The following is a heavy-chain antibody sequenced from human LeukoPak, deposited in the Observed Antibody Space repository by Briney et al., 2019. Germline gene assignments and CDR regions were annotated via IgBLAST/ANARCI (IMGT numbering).Heavy chain of an antibody. J-gene: IGHJ4*02. CDR3: AGDVGATLDY. Sequence: SETLSLTCAVSGGSISGSSDYWGWIRQPPGKGLEWIGYIYYSGSTNYNPFLKSRVTISVDTSKNQFSLKLSSVTAADTAVYYCAGDVGATLDYWGQGTLVTVSS. D-gene: IGHD1-26*01. CDR1: GGSISGSSDY. V-gene: IGHV4-61*05. CDR2: IYYSGST.